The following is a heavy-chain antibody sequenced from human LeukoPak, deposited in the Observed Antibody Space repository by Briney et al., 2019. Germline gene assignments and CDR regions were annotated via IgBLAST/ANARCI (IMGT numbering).Heavy chain of an antibody. J-gene: IGHJ4*02. D-gene: IGHD4-23*01. CDR2: ISSSSSYI. Sequence: GGTLRLSCAASGFTFSSYSMNWVRHAPGKGLEWGSSISSSSSYIYYADSVKGRFTTSRDNAKNSLYLQMNSLRAEDTAVYYCARGARKGDDYGGFFDYWGQGTLVTVSS. CDR1: GFTFSSYS. CDR3: ARGARKGDDYGGFFDY. V-gene: IGHV3-21*01.